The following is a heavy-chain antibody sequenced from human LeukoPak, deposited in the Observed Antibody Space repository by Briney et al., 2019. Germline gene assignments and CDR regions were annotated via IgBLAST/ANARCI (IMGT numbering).Heavy chain of an antibody. D-gene: IGHD6-19*01. CDR3: ASPRYSSGWYRY. Sequence: PSETLSLTCTVSGGSISSSSYYWGWIRQPPGKGLEWIGSIYYSGSTYYNPSLKSRVTISVDTSKNQFSLKLSSVTAADTAVYYCASPRYSSGWYRYWGQGTLVTVSS. CDR2: IYYSGST. V-gene: IGHV4-39*01. CDR1: GGSISSSSYY. J-gene: IGHJ4*02.